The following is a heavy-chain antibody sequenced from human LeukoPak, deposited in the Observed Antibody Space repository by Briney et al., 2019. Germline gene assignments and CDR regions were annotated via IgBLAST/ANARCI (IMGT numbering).Heavy chain of an antibody. CDR3: AKDAGDRGSYFDY. Sequence: ETLSLTCTVSGGSISSGSYYWGWVRQAPGKGLEWVSAISGSGGSTYHADSVKGRFTISRDNSKNTLYLQMNSLRAEDTAVYYCAKDAGDRGSYFDYWGQGTLVTVSS. V-gene: IGHV3-23*01. D-gene: IGHD1-26*01. CDR1: GGSISSGSYY. J-gene: IGHJ4*02. CDR2: ISGSGGST.